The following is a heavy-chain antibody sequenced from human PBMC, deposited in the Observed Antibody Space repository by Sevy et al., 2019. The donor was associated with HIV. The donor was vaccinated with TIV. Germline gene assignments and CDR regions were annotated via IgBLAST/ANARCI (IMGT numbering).Heavy chain of an antibody. CDR3: ARGGGTTHDFWSGYRSLGYYYGMDV. J-gene: IGHJ6*02. Sequence: SETLSLTCAVYGGSFSGYYWSWIRQPPGKGLEWIGEINHSGSTNYNPSLKSRVTISVDTSKYQFSLKLSSVTAADTAVYYCARGGGTTHDFWSGYRSLGYYYGMDVWGQGTTVTVSS. V-gene: IGHV4-34*01. CDR2: INHSGST. CDR1: GGSFSGYY. D-gene: IGHD3-3*01.